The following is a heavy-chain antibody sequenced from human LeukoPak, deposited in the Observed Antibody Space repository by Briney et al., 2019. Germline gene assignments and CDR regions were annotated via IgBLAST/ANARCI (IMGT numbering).Heavy chain of an antibody. V-gene: IGHV3-30*18. CDR1: GFTFSNYG. D-gene: IGHD6-13*01. J-gene: IGHJ4*02. CDR3: AKDRVTAAGYYFDY. CDR2: ISFDGSAK. Sequence: GGSLRLSCAASGFTFSNYGMHWVRQAPGKGLEWVSVISFDGSAKYYADSVKGRFTISRDNSKNTLYLQMTSLRAEDTAVYYCAKDRVTAAGYYFDYWGQGTLVTVSS.